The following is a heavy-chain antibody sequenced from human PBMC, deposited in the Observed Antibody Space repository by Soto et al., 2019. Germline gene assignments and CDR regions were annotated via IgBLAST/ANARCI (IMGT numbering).Heavy chain of an antibody. Sequence: GASVKVSCKASGGTFSSYAISWVRQAPGQGLEWMGGIIPIFGTANYAQKFQGRVTITADESTSTAYMELSSLRSEDTAVYYCASAGAGRAYYYYGMDVWGQGTTATVSS. CDR2: IIPIFGTA. D-gene: IGHD6-19*01. V-gene: IGHV1-69*13. CDR1: GGTFSSYA. CDR3: ASAGAGRAYYYYGMDV. J-gene: IGHJ6*02.